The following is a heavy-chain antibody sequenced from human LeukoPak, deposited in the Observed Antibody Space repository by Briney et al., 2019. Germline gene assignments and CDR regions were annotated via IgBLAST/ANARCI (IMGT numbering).Heavy chain of an antibody. CDR1: GFTFSSYA. D-gene: IGHD4-17*01. CDR2: ISYDGSNK. CDR3: SKGANIGGDYGVFDH. J-gene: IGHJ4*02. Sequence: PGGSLRLSCAASGFTFSSYAMHWVRQAPGKGLEWVAVISYDGSNKYYADSVEGRFSISRDNSDNTVYLQMSSLRADDTAVYYCSKGANIGGDYGVFDHWGQGTLVTVSS. V-gene: IGHV3-30*04.